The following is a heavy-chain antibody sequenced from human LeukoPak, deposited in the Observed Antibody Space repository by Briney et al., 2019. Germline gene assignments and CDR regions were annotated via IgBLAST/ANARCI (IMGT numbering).Heavy chain of an antibody. J-gene: IGHJ5*02. Sequence: GGSLRLSCAASGFTFSSYTMNWVRQAPGKGLEWVSSINSAGSYTYYADSVKGRFTISRDNAKNTLYLQMNSLRAEDTAVYYCARGGFGELFLSWFDPWGQGTLVTVSS. CDR2: INSAGSYT. D-gene: IGHD3-10*01. CDR1: GFTFSSYT. V-gene: IGHV3-21*01. CDR3: ARGGFGELFLSWFDP.